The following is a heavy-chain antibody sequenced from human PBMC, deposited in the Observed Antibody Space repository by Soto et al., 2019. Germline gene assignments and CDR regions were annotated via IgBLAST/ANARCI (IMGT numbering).Heavy chain of an antibody. CDR3: ARLGDYYQSLGT. CDR2: IYYKGTT. D-gene: IGHD3-22*01. J-gene: IGHJ5*02. V-gene: IGHV4-59*08. Sequence: LSLTCSVSGGSLDNYYWTWIRQPPGKGLEFIGYIYYKGTTTYNPSLKSRVAISIDTSKNQFSLQLTSVIAADTAIYYCARLGDYYQSLGTWGRGTLVTVSS. CDR1: GGSLDNYY.